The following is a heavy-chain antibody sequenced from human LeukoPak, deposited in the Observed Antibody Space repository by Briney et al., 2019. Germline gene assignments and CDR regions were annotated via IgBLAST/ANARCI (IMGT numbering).Heavy chain of an antibody. J-gene: IGHJ3*02. CDR2: IYTSGNT. D-gene: IGHD2-15*01. CDR3: AKDTSGGDAFDI. CDR1: GGSLSSGSYY. V-gene: IGHV4-61*02. Sequence: PSQTLSLTCTVSGGSLSSGSYYWNWIRQPAGKGLEWIGRIYTSGNTNSNPSLKSRVTISVDTSKNQFSLKLSSVTAADTAVYYCAKDTSGGDAFDIWGQGTMVTVSS.